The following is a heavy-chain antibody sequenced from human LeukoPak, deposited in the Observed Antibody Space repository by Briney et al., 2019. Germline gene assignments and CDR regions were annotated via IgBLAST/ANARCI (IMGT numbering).Heavy chain of an antibody. CDR2: IYYSGST. CDR3: ARAEGYYGSGRGELFDY. CDR1: GGSISSYY. J-gene: IGHJ4*02. V-gene: IGHV4-59*01. Sequence: PSETLSLTCTVSGGSISSYYWSWIRQPPGKGLEWIGYIYYSGSTNYNPSLKSRVTISVDTSKNQFSLKLSSVTAADTAVYYCARAEGYYGSGRGELFDYWGQGTLVTVSS. D-gene: IGHD3-10*01.